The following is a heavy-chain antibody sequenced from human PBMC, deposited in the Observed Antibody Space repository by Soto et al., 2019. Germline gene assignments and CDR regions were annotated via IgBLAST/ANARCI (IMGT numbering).Heavy chain of an antibody. V-gene: IGHV1-18*01. CDR3: ASARVTTVTTGFDY. D-gene: IGHD4-4*01. J-gene: IGHJ4*02. CDR1: GYTFTSYG. Sequence: ASVKVSCKASGYTFTSYGISWVRQAPGQGLEWMGWISAYNGNTNYAQKLQGRVTMTTDTSTSTAYMELRSLRSDDTAVYYCASARVTTVTTGFDYWGQGTLVTVSS. CDR2: ISAYNGNT.